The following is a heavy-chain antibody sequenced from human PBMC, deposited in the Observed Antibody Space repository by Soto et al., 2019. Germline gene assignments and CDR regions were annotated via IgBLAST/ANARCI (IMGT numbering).Heavy chain of an antibody. J-gene: IGHJ4*02. CDR2: ISYDGSNK. V-gene: IGHV3-30-3*01. Sequence: QVQLVESGGGVVQPGRSLRLSCAASGFTFSSYAMHWVRQAPGKGLEWVAVISYDGSNKYYADSVKGRFTISRDNSKNTRYLQMNSLRAEDTAVYYCARDLLGSYYGSADYWGQGTLVTVSS. D-gene: IGHD1-26*01. CDR3: ARDLLGSYYGSADY. CDR1: GFTFSSYA.